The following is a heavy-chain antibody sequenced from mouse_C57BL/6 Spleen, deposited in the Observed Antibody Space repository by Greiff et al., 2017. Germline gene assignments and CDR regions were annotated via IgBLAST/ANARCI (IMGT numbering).Heavy chain of an antibody. D-gene: IGHD4-1*01. J-gene: IGHJ2*01. CDR1: GYTFTDYN. V-gene: IGHV1-22*01. Sequence: EVQLQQSGPELVKPGASVKMSCKASGYTFTDYNMHWVKQSHGKSLEWIGYINPNNGGTSYNQKFKGKATLTVNKSSSTAYMELRSRTSEDSAVYYCARDRELGRNYFDYWGQGTTLTVSS. CDR2: INPNNGGT. CDR3: ARDRELGRNYFDY.